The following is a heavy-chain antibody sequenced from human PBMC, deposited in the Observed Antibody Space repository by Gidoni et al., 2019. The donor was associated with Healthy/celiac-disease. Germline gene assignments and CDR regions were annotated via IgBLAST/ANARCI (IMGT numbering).Heavy chain of an antibody. CDR1: GYTFTSYG. J-gene: IGHJ6*02. CDR2: ISAYNGNT. CDR3: ARYPRSPFGVNALFLYGMDV. D-gene: IGHD3-3*01. Sequence: QVQLVQSGAEVKKPGASVKVSCKASGYTFTSYGISWVRQAPGQGLEWMGWISAYNGNTNYAQKLQGRVTMTTDTSTSTAYMELRSLRSDDTAVYYCARYPRSPFGVNALFLYGMDVWGQGTTVTVSS. V-gene: IGHV1-18*01.